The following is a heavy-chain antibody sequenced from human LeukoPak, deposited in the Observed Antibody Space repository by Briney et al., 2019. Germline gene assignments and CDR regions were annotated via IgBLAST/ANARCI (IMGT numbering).Heavy chain of an antibody. CDR3: AKASLVVDYYYYYGMDV. CDR1: GFTFDDYA. CDR2: ISWNSGSI. D-gene: IGHD2-15*01. J-gene: IGHJ6*02. Sequence: GRSLRLSCAASGFTFDDYAMHWVRQAPGKGLEWVSGISWNSGSIGYADSAKGRFTISRDNAKNSLYLQMNSLRAEDTALYYCAKASLVVDYYYYYGMDVWGQGTTVTVSS. V-gene: IGHV3-9*01.